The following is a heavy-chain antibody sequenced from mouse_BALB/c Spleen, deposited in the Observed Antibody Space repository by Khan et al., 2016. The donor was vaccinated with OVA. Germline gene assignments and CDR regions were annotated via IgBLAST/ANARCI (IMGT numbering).Heavy chain of an antibody. Sequence: QVQLQQPGAELVKPGASLKISCMASGYTFTSYYMYWVKQRPGQGLEWIGGINPSNGGSHFNEKFKNKATLTVDKSSSTAYMQLSSLTSEDSAVYYCARSGYGNPFAYWGQGTMVTVSA. D-gene: IGHD2-1*01. V-gene: IGHV1S81*02. CDR3: ARSGYGNPFAY. CDR2: INPSNGGS. J-gene: IGHJ3*01. CDR1: GYTFTSYY.